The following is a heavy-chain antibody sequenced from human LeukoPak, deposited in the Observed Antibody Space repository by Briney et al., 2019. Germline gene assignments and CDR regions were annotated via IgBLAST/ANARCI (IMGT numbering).Heavy chain of an antibody. CDR1: GGSLSSSSYY. V-gene: IGHV4-39*01. CDR3: ARHRNEYDYGDYQVIDY. CDR2: IYYSGST. Sequence: PSETLSLTCTVSGGSLSSSSYYWGWIRQPPGKGLEWIGSIYYSGSTYYNPSLKSRVTISVDTSKNQFSLKLSSVTAADTAVYYCARHRNEYDYGDYQVIDYWGQGTLVTVSS. J-gene: IGHJ4*02. D-gene: IGHD4-17*01.